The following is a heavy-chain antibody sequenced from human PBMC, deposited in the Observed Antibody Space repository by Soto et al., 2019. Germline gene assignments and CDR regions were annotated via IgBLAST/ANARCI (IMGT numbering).Heavy chain of an antibody. CDR1: VGTFSSYA. V-gene: IGHV1-69*06. CDR3: ARGGRADPAMVITLDYYYGMDV. Sequence: ASVQFSFQASVGTFSSYAISWLRQAPGQGLEWMGGIIPIFGTANYAQKFQGRVTITAEKSTSTAYMELSSLRSEDTDVYYCARGGRADPAMVITLDYYYGMDVWRQGTTVTVSS. CDR2: IIPIFGTA. D-gene: IGHD5-18*01. J-gene: IGHJ6*02.